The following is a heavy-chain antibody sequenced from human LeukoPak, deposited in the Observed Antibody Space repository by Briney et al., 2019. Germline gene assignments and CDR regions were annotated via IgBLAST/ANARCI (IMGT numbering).Heavy chain of an antibody. V-gene: IGHV3-30*04. CDR2: ISSDGTNK. Sequence: GRSLRLSCAASRFTFRNYATHWVRQAPGKGLEWVAVISSDGTNKDYADSVKGRFSISRDNSKNTLYLQMNRLRADDTAVYYCARAYDSSGYHDYWGQGTLVTVSS. J-gene: IGHJ4*02. D-gene: IGHD3-22*01. CDR1: RFTFRNYA. CDR3: ARAYDSSGYHDY.